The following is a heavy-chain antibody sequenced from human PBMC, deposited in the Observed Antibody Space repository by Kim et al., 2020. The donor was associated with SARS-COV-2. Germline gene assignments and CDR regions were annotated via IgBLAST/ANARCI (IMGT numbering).Heavy chain of an antibody. CDR1: GGSFSGYY. V-gene: IGHV4-34*01. CDR3: AGVKGGFGVLIMSFYYYY. Sequence: SETLSLTCAVYGGSFSGYYWSWIRQPPGKGLEWVGEINHSGSTNYNPSLKSRVTISVDTSKNQFSLQLSSVTAADTAVYYCAGVKGGFGVLIMSFYYYY. D-gene: IGHD3-3*01. CDR2: INHSGST. J-gene: IGHJ6*03.